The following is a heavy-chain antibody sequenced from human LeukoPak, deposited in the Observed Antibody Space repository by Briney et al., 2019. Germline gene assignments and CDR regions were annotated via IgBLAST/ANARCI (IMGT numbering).Heavy chain of an antibody. CDR3: AKSHNAYIVVVVAATFDY. Sequence: HPGGSLRLSCAASGFTFSSYAMSWVRQAPAKGLEWVSAISGSGGSTYYADSVKGRFTISRDNSKNTLYLQMNSLRAEDTAVYYCAKSHNAYIVVVVAATFDYWGQGTLVTVSS. CDR2: ISGSGGST. CDR1: GFTFSSYA. D-gene: IGHD2-15*01. J-gene: IGHJ4*02. V-gene: IGHV3-23*01.